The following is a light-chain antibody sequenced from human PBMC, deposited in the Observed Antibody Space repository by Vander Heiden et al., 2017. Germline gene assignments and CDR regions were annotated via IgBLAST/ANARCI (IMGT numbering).Light chain of an antibody. Sequence: QSALTQPASVSGSPGQSRTISCTGTSSDVGGYNYVSWYQQHPGKAPKLMIYDVSNRPSGVSNRFSGSKSGNTASLTISGLQAEDEADYYCSSYTSSSTLGFGGGTKLTVL. CDR3: SSYTSSSTLG. CDR2: DVS. V-gene: IGLV2-14*03. J-gene: IGLJ3*02. CDR1: SSDVGGYNY.